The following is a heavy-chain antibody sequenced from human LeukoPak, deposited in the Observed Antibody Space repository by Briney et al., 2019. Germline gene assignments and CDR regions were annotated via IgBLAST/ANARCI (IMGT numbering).Heavy chain of an antibody. V-gene: IGHV3-21*01. J-gene: IGHJ3*02. CDR3: AREAAAGTHDAFDI. Sequence: GGSLRLSCAASGFTFSSYSMNWVRQAPGKGLEWVSSISSSSSYIYYADSVKGRFTISRDNAKNSLYLQMNSLRAEDTAVYYCAREAAAGTHDAFDIWGQGTMVTVSS. CDR1: GFTFSSYS. CDR2: ISSSSSYI. D-gene: IGHD6-13*01.